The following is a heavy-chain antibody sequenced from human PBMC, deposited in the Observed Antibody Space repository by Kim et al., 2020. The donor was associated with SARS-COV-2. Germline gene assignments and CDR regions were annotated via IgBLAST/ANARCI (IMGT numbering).Heavy chain of an antibody. J-gene: IGHJ4*02. Sequence: YYADAVKGRFTISRDNSKNTLYLQMNSLRAEDTAVYYCANFISSSHFPGIWGQGTLVTVSS. D-gene: IGHD6-13*01. CDR3: ANFISSSHFPGI. V-gene: IGHV3-23*01.